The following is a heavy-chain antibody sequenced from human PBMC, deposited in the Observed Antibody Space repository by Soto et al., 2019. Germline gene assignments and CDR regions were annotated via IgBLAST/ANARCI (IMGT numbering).Heavy chain of an antibody. CDR2: IYYSGST. D-gene: IGHD3-16*01. Sequence: QLQLQESGPGQVKPSETLALTCTVSGGSISSSSYYWGWIRQPPGKGLEWIGSIYYSGSTYYNPSLKSRVTISVDTSKNQFSLKLSSVTAADTAVYYCARHGGEYPLRWGQGTLVTVSS. V-gene: IGHV4-39*01. J-gene: IGHJ4*02. CDR1: GGSISSSSYY. CDR3: ARHGGEYPLR.